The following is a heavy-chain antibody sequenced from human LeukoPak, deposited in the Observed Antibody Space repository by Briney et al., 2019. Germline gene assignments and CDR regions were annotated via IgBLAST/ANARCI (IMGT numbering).Heavy chain of an antibody. D-gene: IGHD2-15*01. V-gene: IGHV4-59*11. CDR2: ISNSGST. CDR1: GGSISSHF. J-gene: IGHJ6*03. CDR3: GRDALVGYFSYYYMDV. Sequence: PSETLSLTCTVSGGSISSHFWTWIRQSPVKGLEWIGDISNSGSTSYNPSLKSRVTISIDTSKNQFSLKLSSVTAADTAVYYCGRDALVGYFSYYYMDVWGKGTTVTVSS.